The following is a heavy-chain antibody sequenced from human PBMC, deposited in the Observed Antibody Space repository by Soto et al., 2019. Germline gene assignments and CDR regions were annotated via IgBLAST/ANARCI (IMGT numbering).Heavy chain of an antibody. J-gene: IGHJ6*02. CDR3: ARDDRSFWNGYYRRYDYYGMDV. Sequence: HVQLVESGGGLVEPGGSLRLSCAASGFSFSDYYVNWIRQAPGKGLEWISYTGRSIYPIYYADSVKGRFSTSRDSAKNSVFPQMNSLRVEYTAGYYCARDDRSFWNGYYRRYDYYGMDVSGRGTTVIVSS. D-gene: IGHD3-3*01. CDR1: GFSFSDYY. V-gene: IGHV3-11*01. CDR2: TGRSIYPI.